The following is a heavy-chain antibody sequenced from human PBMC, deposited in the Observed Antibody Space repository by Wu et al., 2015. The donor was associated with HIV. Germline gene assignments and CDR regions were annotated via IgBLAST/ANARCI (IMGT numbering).Heavy chain of an antibody. CDR1: GYRFTDYH. CDR3: ARELEDFWSGYYF. V-gene: IGHV1-2*02. Sequence: QVQLVQSGAEVKKPGASVKVSCKASGYRFTDYHLNWIRQAPGQGFEWMGRFNPANGGTNFAQKFQGRVTMTRDTSVSTAYMELSSLRSDDTAVYYCARELEDFWSGYYFWGQGTLVAVPS. D-gene: IGHD3-3*01. J-gene: IGHJ4*02. CDR2: FNPANGGT.